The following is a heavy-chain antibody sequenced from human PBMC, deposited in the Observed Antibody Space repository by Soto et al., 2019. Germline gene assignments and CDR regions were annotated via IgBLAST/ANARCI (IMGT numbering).Heavy chain of an antibody. CDR2: IYPGDFDR. D-gene: IGHD3-22*01. J-gene: IGHJ4*02. CDR1: GYKFIDYW. V-gene: IGHV5-51*01. Sequence: GESLKISCKGSGYKFIDYWIGWVRQVPGKGLEWMGGIYPGDFDRKYSPSFQGQVTISADRSITTAYLQWSSLKASDTAIYYCARSYGGEYYDSRSYYYAYWGQGTLVTVSS. CDR3: ARSYGGEYYDSRSYYYAY.